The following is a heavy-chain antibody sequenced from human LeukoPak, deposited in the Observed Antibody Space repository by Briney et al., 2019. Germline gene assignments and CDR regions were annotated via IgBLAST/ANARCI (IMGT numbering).Heavy chain of an antibody. J-gene: IGHJ4*02. CDR3: ATRPRFAYGDYLPYFDY. Sequence: PGGSLRLSCAASGFTFSSYEMNWVRQAPGKGLEWVSYISSSGSTIYYADSVKGRFTISRDNAKNSLYLQMNSLRAEDTAVYYCATRPRFAYGDYLPYFDYWGQGTLVTVSS. D-gene: IGHD4-17*01. CDR1: GFTFSSYE. CDR2: ISSSGSTI. V-gene: IGHV3-48*03.